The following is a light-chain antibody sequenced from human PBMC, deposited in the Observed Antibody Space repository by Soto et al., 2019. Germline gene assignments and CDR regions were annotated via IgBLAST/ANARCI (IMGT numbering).Light chain of an antibody. Sequence: MVMRQSPDSLSVSPGERATLSCRAIKSVNSNYLARYQQKPGQAPSLLIYDASNRATGIPARFSGSGSGTEFTLSTSSLQSEDFADYYCKQYKEWAPFTFGQGTRLEI. CDR1: KSVNSN. J-gene: IGKJ5*01. V-gene: IGKV3D-15*01. CDR2: DAS. CDR3: KQYKEWAPFT.